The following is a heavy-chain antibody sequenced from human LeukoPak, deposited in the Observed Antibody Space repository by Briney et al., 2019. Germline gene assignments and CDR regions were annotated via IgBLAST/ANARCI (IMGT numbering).Heavy chain of an antibody. D-gene: IGHD2-21*01. CDR1: GFTFSNYG. V-gene: IGHV3-30*18. Sequence: GGSLRLSCAASGFTFSNYGMHWVRQAPGKGLEWVAVISYDGNNKYYADPVKGRFTISRDNSKNTLYLQMNSLRAEDTAVYYCAKDSEHTSYYYYGMDVWGKGTTVTVSS. CDR3: AKDSEHTSYYYYGMDV. J-gene: IGHJ6*04. CDR2: ISYDGNNK.